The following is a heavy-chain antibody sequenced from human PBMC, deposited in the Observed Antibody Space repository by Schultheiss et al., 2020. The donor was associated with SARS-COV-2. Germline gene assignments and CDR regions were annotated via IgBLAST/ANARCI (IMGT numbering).Heavy chain of an antibody. J-gene: IGHJ4*02. CDR3: AKDMDSDTAMAAFDY. V-gene: IGHV3-13*01. CDR1: GFTFSSYD. Sequence: GESLKISCAASGFTFSSYDMHWVRQATGKGLEWVSAIGTAGDTYYPGSVKGRFTISRDNAKNSLYLQMNSLRAEDTALYYCAKDMDSDTAMAAFDYWGQGTLVTVSS. CDR2: IGTAGDT. D-gene: IGHD5-18*01.